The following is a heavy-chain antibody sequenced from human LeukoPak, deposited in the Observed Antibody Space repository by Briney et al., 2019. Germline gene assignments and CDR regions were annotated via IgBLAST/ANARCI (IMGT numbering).Heavy chain of an antibody. CDR3: ARAWIPDAFDI. V-gene: IGHV3-21*01. Sequence: GGSLRLSCAASGFTLSSYSMNWVRQAPGKGLEWVSSISSSSSYIYYADSVKGRFTISRDNAENSLYLQMNSLRAEDTAVYYCARAWIPDAFDIWGQGTMVTVSS. CDR2: ISSSSSYI. CDR1: GFTLSSYS. J-gene: IGHJ3*02. D-gene: IGHD5-18*01.